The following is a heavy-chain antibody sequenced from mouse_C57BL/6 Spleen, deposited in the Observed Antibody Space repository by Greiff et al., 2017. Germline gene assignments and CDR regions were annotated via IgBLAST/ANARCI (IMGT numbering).Heavy chain of an antibody. D-gene: IGHD2-13*01. V-gene: IGHV5-6*02. CDR2: ISSGGSYT. CDR3: AREGTDSAMDY. J-gene: IGHJ4*01. CDR1: GFTFSSYG. Sequence: DVMLVESGGDLVKPGGSLKLSCAASGFTFSSYGMSWVRQTPDKRLEWVATISSGGSYTYYPDSVKGRFTISRDNAKNTLYLQMSSLKSEDTARYYCAREGTDSAMDYWGQGTSVTVSS.